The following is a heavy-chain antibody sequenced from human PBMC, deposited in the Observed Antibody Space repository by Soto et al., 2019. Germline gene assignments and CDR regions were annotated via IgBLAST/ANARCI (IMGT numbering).Heavy chain of an antibody. V-gene: IGHV4-59*01. CDR1: GGSISSYY. CDR3: ARDNGRWIQLGNNWFDP. D-gene: IGHD5-18*01. Sequence: ASETLSLTCTVSGGSISSYYWSWIRQPPGKGLEWIGYIYYSGSTNYNPSLKSRVTISVDTSKNQFSLKLSSVTAADTAVYYCARDNGRWIQLGNNWFDPCGQGTLVTVYS. J-gene: IGHJ5*02. CDR2: IYYSGST.